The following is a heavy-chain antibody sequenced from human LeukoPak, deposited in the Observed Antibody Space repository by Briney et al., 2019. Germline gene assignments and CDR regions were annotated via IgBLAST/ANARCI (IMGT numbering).Heavy chain of an antibody. J-gene: IGHJ4*02. Sequence: PGRSLRLSRAASGFXLSSYGMHWVRQAPGKGLEWVAVIWYDGSNKDYADAVKGRFAISRDNSKNTLFLQMNSLRADDTAVYYCARENPTCSSTNCYFDYWGQGTLVTVSS. V-gene: IGHV3-33*01. D-gene: IGHD2-2*01. CDR2: IWYDGSNK. CDR3: ARENPTCSSTNCYFDY. CDR1: GFXLSSYG.